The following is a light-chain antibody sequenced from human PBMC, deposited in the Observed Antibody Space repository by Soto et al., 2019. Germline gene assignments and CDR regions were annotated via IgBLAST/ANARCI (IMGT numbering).Light chain of an antibody. Sequence: EIVLTQSPGTLSLSPGERATLSCRASQSVSSSYLAWYQQKPGQAPRLLIYGASSSATGIPDRFSGSGSGTDLTLTISRLEPEDFAVYYCQQYGSSPVYTFGQGTKLEIK. CDR3: QQYGSSPVYT. CDR1: QSVSSSY. CDR2: GAS. V-gene: IGKV3-20*01. J-gene: IGKJ2*01.